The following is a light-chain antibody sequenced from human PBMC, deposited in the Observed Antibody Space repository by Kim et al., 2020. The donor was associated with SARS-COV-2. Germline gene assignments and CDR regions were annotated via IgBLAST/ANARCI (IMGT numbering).Light chain of an antibody. Sequence: ALGQTVRITCTGGILRGYYASWYQQKPGQAPVLVIYGKSNRPAGIPDRFSGSSSGNTASLSITGAPAEDEADYYCSSRNSSGNHLVFGGGTKLTVL. CDR2: GKS. J-gene: IGLJ3*02. CDR3: SSRNSSGNHLV. CDR1: ILRGYY. V-gene: IGLV3-19*01.